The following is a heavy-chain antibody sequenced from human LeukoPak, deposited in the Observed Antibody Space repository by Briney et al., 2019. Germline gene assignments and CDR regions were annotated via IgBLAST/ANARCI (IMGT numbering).Heavy chain of an antibody. J-gene: IGHJ4*02. CDR1: GFTFSNYA. D-gene: IGHD3-10*01. V-gene: IGHV3-30*02. CDR2: IRYDGSNK. Sequence: GGSLRLSCGASGFTFSNYAMHWVRQAPGKGLEWVAFIRYDGSNKYYADSVKGRFTISRDNSKNTLYLQMNSLRAEDAGVYYCAKDTRGDYGWDFDYWGQGTLVTVSS. CDR3: AKDTRGDYGWDFDY.